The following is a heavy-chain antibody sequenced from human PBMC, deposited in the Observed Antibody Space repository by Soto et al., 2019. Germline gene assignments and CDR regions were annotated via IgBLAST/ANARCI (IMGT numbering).Heavy chain of an antibody. D-gene: IGHD3-3*01. V-gene: IGHV3-11*06. Sequence: LRLSCAASGFTFSDYYMSWIRQAPGKGLEWVSYISSSSSYTNYADSVKGRFTISRDNAKNPLYLQMNSLRDEDTAVYYCARSITIFGVAPGYYGMDVWGQGNTVTVSS. CDR1: GFTFSDYY. J-gene: IGHJ6*02. CDR2: ISSSSSYT. CDR3: ARSITIFGVAPGYYGMDV.